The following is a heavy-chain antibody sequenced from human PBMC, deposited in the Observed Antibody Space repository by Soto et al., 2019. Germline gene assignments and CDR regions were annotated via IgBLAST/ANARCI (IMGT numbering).Heavy chain of an antibody. J-gene: IGHJ4*02. D-gene: IGHD3-22*01. CDR2: ISGSGDRT. V-gene: IGHV3-23*01. Sequence: EVPLLESGGGLVQPGGSLRLSCAASGITISNYPMSWVRQAPGKGLDWVSGISGSGDRTYYADSAKGRFTISKDISRNSLSLQLDSLGVEDTAVYFCVKDDGGYPSTAPHWGQGTLVTVSS. CDR1: GITISNYP. CDR3: VKDDGGYPSTAPH.